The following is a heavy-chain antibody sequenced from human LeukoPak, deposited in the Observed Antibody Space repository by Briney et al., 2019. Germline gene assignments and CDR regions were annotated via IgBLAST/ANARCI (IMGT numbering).Heavy chain of an antibody. Sequence: GSSVNVSCPAFSGTSRCYAISSVRQAPGHRLGWMGGIIPIFGTANYAQKFQGSFTITTDESTSTSYMELSSLRSEDTAVYYCARPSIAAGLDYWGQGTLVTVSS. CDR2: IIPIFGTA. CDR1: SGTSRCYA. CDR3: ARPSIAAGLDY. J-gene: IGHJ4*02. D-gene: IGHD6-13*01. V-gene: IGHV1-69*05.